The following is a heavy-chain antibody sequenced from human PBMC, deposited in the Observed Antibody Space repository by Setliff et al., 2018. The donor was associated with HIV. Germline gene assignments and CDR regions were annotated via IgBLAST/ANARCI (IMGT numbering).Heavy chain of an antibody. J-gene: IGHJ3*02. V-gene: IGHV3-7*02. CDR3: ASWRVPRDAFDI. Sequence: PGGSLRLSCAGSGFNFKNAWMSWVRQAPGKGLEWVASIKGDGSEKYYVGSVKGRFTSSRDNAKNTLYLQLNSLRVEDTAVYFCASWRVPRDAFDIWGLGTMVTVSS. CDR1: GFNFKNAW. CDR2: IKGDGSEK. D-gene: IGHD3-3*01.